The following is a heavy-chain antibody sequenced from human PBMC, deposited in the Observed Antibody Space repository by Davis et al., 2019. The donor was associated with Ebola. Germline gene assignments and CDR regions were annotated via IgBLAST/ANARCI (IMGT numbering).Heavy chain of an antibody. V-gene: IGHV3-9*01. D-gene: IGHD6-19*01. Sequence: GGSLRLSCAASGFTFDDYAMHWVRQAPGKGLEWASGITWNSGTIGYADSVKGRFTIPRDNAKNSLYLQMNSLRAEDTAVYYCAIANRGPVAATGDYWGQGTLVTVSS. CDR1: GFTFDDYA. J-gene: IGHJ4*02. CDR2: ITWNSGTI. CDR3: AIANRGPVAATGDY.